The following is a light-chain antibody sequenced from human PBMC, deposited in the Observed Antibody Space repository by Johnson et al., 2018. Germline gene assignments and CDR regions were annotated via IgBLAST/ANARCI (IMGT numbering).Light chain of an antibody. Sequence: QSVLTQPPSVSAAPGQKVTISCSGSSSNIGNNYVSWYQQLPGTAPKLLIYENNKRPSGIPARFSGSKSGTSATLGITGLPTGDEADYYCGTWDSSLSAGNVFGTGTKVAFL. CDR1: SSNIGNNY. V-gene: IGLV1-51*02. J-gene: IGLJ1*01. CDR2: ENN. CDR3: GTWDSSLSAGNV.